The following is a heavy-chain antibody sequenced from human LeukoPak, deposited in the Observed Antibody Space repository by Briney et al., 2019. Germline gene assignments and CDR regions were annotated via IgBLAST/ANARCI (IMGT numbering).Heavy chain of an antibody. CDR3: ARDRTGRYCSGGSCFGLDY. Sequence: PGGSLRLSCAASGFTFSSYAMSWVRQAPGKGLEWVSAISGSGGSTYYADSVKGRFTISRDNSKNTLYLQMNSLRAEDTAVYYCARDRTGRYCSGGSCFGLDYWGQGTLVTVSS. V-gene: IGHV3-23*01. J-gene: IGHJ4*02. CDR1: GFTFSSYA. CDR2: ISGSGGST. D-gene: IGHD2-15*01.